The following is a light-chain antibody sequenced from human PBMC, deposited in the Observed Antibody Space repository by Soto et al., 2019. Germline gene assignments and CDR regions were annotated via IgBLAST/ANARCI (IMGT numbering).Light chain of an antibody. CDR2: EVS. Sequence: QSALTPPASVSGSPGQSITISCTGTSSDLAIYNYVSWYQQHPGKAPKLMIYEVSSRPSGVSNRFSGSKSGNTASLTISGLQAEDEADYYCSSYTSSSTYVFGTGTKVTV. CDR1: SSDLAIYNY. V-gene: IGLV2-14*01. J-gene: IGLJ1*01. CDR3: SSYTSSSTYV.